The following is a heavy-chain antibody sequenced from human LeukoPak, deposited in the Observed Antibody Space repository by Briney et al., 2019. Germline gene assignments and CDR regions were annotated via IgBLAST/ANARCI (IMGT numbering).Heavy chain of an antibody. D-gene: IGHD7-27*01. CDR3: VRDFNWAFDY. V-gene: IGHV6-1*01. CDR2: TRYRSTWNT. CDR1: GDSVSSKSVS. Sequence: SQTLSLTCAISGDSVSSKSVSCNWIRQSPSGGLEYLGRTRYRSTWNTFYSSSVEGRITINADTSRNQVSLRLNSVTPEDTALYYCVRDFNWAFDYWGQGTLVTVSS. J-gene: IGHJ4*02.